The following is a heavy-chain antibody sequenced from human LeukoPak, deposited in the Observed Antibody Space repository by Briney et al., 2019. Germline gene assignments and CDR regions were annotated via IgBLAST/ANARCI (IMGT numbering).Heavy chain of an antibody. J-gene: IGHJ4*02. CDR2: ISSSSSYI. V-gene: IGHV3-21*01. D-gene: IGHD4-11*01. Sequence: GGSLRLSCAASGFTFSSYSMNWVRRAPGKGLEWVSSISSSSSYIYYADSVKGRFTISRDNAKNSLYLQMNSLRAEDTAVYYCARDRDYSNYSLWGQGTLVTVSS. CDR3: ARDRDYSNYSL. CDR1: GFTFSSYS.